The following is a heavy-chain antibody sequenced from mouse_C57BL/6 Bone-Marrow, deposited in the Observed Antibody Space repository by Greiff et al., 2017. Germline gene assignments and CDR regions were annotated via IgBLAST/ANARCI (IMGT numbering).Heavy chain of an antibody. Sequence: EVQLVESGGGLVQPGGSMKLSCVASGFTFSNYWMNWVRQSPEKGLEWVAQIRLKSDNYATHYAESVKGRFTISRDDSKSSVYLQMNNLRAEDTGIYYCTDSSWFAYWGQGTLVTVSA. D-gene: IGHD2-12*01. V-gene: IGHV6-3*01. CDR1: GFTFSNYW. J-gene: IGHJ3*01. CDR3: TDSSWFAY. CDR2: IRLKSDNYAT.